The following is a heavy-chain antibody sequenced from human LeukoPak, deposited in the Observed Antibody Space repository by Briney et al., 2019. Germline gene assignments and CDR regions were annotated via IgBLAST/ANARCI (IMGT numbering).Heavy chain of an antibody. V-gene: IGHV1-18*01. CDR1: GYTFTSYG. CDR2: ISAYNGNT. Sequence: ASVKVSCTASGYTFTSYGISWVRQASGQGLEWMGWISAYNGNTNYAQKLQGRVTMTTDTSTSTAYMELRSLRSDDTAVYYCAREDSSGYSDNWFDPWGQGTLVTVSS. J-gene: IGHJ5*02. D-gene: IGHD3-22*01. CDR3: AREDSSGYSDNWFDP.